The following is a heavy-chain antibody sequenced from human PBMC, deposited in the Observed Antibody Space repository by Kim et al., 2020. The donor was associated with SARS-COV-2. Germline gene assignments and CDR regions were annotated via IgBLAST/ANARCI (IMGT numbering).Heavy chain of an antibody. CDR3: ARGFYDFVWGRSPCGP. J-gene: IGHJ5*02. V-gene: IGHV3-21*01. D-gene: IGHD3-16*01. CDR2: ISSSGRYI. CDR1: GFRFGNHT. Sequence: GGSLRLSCAVFGFRFGNHTMNWVRQAPGKGLEWVSSISSSGRYIHYANSVKGRFTISRDNAHSSLYVQMDSLRAEDTGVYYCARGFYDFVWGRSPCGPWGQGTQVRVPS.